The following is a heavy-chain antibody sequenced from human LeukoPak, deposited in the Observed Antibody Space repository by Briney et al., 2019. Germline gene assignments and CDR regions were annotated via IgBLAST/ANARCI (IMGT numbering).Heavy chain of an antibody. D-gene: IGHD2-2*01. V-gene: IGHV3-66*01. Sequence: GGSLRLSCAASGFTVSSNYMSWVRQAPGKGLEWVSVIYSGGSTYYADSVKGRFTISRDNSKNTLYLQMNSLRAEDTAVYYCARGPLNYATGYWGQGTLVTVSS. CDR2: IYSGGST. J-gene: IGHJ4*02. CDR3: ARGPLNYATGY. CDR1: GFTVSSNY.